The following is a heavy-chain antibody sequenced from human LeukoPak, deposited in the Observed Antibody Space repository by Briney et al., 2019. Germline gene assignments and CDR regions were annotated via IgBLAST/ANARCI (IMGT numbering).Heavy chain of an antibody. CDR1: GYSISSAYY. Sequence: SETLSLTCTVSGYSISSAYYWGWIRQPPGKGLEWIGSFYHSGNTYYNPSLKSRVTISVDTSKNQFSLKLSSVTAADTAVYYCARVLGDCGGDCESGGDPWGQGTLVTVSS. V-gene: IGHV4-38-2*02. D-gene: IGHD2-21*02. J-gene: IGHJ5*02. CDR3: ARVLGDCGGDCESGGDP. CDR2: FYHSGNT.